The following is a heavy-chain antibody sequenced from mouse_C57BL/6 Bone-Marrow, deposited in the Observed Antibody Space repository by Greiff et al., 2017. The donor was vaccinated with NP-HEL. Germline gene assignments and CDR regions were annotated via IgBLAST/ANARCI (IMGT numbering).Heavy chain of an antibody. D-gene: IGHD3-2*02. Sequence: VQLQQSGAELAKPGASVKLSCKASGYTFTSYWMHWVKQRPGQGLEWIGYINPSSGYTKYNQKFKDKATFTADKSSSTAYMQLSSLTYEDSAVYYCARRGGSGYPFAYWGQGTLVTVSA. CDR1: GYTFTSYW. V-gene: IGHV1-7*01. CDR2: INPSSGYT. CDR3: ARRGGSGYPFAY. J-gene: IGHJ3*01.